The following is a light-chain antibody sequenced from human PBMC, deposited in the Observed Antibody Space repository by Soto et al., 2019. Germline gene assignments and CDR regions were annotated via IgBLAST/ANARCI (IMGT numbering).Light chain of an antibody. J-gene: IGLJ3*02. CDR3: CTYLGRDRL. CDR2: DVD. CDR1: DSGFGGYNHY. V-gene: IGLV2-11*01. Sequence: QSALTQPRSVSGSPGQSVTISCTGVDSGFGGYNHYVSWYQQHPGEAPTVVIFDVDKRPSGVPDRFSGSSSGITASLTIAGLQSEDEADYYCCTYLGRDRLFGGGPKLTVL.